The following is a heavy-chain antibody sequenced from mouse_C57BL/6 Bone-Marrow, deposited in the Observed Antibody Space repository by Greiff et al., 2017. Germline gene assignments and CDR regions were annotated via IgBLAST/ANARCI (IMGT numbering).Heavy chain of an antibody. J-gene: IGHJ2*01. CDR2: IDPENGDT. V-gene: IGHV14-4*01. Sequence: VQLQQSGAELVRPGASVKLSCTASGFNIKDDYMHWVKQRPEQGLEWIGWIDPENGDTEYASKFQGKATITADTSSNTAYLQLSSLTSEATAVCYCTIVVHYWGQGTTLTVGS. CDR3: TIVVHY. CDR1: GFNIKDDY. D-gene: IGHD1-1*01.